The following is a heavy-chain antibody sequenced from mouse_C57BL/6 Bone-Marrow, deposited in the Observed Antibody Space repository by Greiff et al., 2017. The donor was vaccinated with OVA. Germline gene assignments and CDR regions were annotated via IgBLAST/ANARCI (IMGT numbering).Heavy chain of an antibody. V-gene: IGHV1-81*01. Sequence: QVQLQQPGAELARPGASVKLSCKASGYTFTSYGMGWVKQRPGQGLEWIGKIYPSSGDTYYNEKFKGKATLTVDKSSSTAYMELRSLTSDDSAGFFCARGDYWGQGTTLTVSS. CDR3: ARGDY. CDR1: GYTFTSYG. CDR2: IYPSSGDT. J-gene: IGHJ2*01.